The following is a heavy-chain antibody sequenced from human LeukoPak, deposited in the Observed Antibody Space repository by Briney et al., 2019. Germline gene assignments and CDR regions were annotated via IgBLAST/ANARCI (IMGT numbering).Heavy chain of an antibody. V-gene: IGHV4-39*01. CDR2: IYDSGNA. J-gene: IGHJ4*02. CDR1: GGSITSSAYS. CDR3: ARQYGPGYSSTWYFDY. D-gene: IGHD6-13*01. Sequence: SETLSLTCTVSGGSITSSAYSWGWLRQPPGKGLDWIVNIYDSGNAYYNPSLKSRVTISVDTSKNQFSLKLNSVTAADTAVYYCARQYGPGYSSTWYFDYWGQGTLVTVSS.